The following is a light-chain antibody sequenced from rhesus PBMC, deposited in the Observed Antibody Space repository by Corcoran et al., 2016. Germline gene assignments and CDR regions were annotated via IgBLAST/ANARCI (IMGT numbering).Light chain of an antibody. Sequence: DIQMTQSPSSLSASVGDRVTITCRASQDISNDLAWYQQKPGETPKVLIFDASTLHRGIPSRFSGSGSGTGFTLTISSLQSEDFATYYCQHYYYTPYSFGQGTKVEIK. CDR2: DAS. V-gene: IGKV1-80*01. CDR1: QDISND. J-gene: IGKJ2*01. CDR3: QHYYYTPYS.